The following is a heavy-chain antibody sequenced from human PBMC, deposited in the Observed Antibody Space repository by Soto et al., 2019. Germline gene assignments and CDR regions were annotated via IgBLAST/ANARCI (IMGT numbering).Heavy chain of an antibody. V-gene: IGHV4-61*08. D-gene: IGHD5-18*01. Sequence: LSLTCTVSGGSVSSGDYYWSWIRQPPGKGLEWIGYIYYSGSTNYNPSLKSRVSISLDTSKNQFSLRLTSVTAADTAVYYCARIPVDTYMTNWFDPWGQGTLVTVSS. CDR1: GGSVSSGDYY. CDR3: ARIPVDTYMTNWFDP. J-gene: IGHJ5*02. CDR2: IYYSGST.